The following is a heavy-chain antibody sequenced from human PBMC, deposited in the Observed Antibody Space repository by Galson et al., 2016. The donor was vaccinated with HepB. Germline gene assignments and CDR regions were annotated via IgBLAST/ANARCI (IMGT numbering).Heavy chain of an antibody. V-gene: IGHV3-53*01. CDR3: APGNSVVRDS. J-gene: IGHJ4*02. Sequence: SLRLSCAVSGFTVSNNYMSWVRQAPGKGLECVSLIYSGGGTSYAGSVKGRFTISRDNSKNTVYLQMNSLRAEDTAVYYCAPGNSVVRDSWGQGTQVTVSS. CDR1: GFTVSNNY. D-gene: IGHD4-23*01. CDR2: IYSGGGT.